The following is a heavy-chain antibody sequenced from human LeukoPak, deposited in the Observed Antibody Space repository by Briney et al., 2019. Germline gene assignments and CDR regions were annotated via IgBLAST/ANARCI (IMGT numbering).Heavy chain of an antibody. Sequence: SVKVSCKASGGTFSSYAISWVRQAPGQGLEWMGRIIPILGIANYAQKFQGRVTITADKSTSTAYMELSSLRSEDTAVYYCARVDSGTYVSYWGQGTLITVSS. J-gene: IGHJ4*02. CDR2: IIPILGIA. V-gene: IGHV1-69*04. CDR1: GGTFSSYA. D-gene: IGHD3-10*01. CDR3: ARVDSGTYVSY.